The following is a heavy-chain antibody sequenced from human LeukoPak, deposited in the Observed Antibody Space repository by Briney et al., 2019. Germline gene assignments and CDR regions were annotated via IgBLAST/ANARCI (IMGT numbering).Heavy chain of an antibody. CDR3: AREPTDYGDYVLFDY. D-gene: IGHD4-17*01. V-gene: IGHV1-46*03. Sequence: ASVKVSCKASGYTFTSYYMHWVLQAPGPGLEWMGIINPSGGSTSYAQKVQGRVTKTRDTSTSTVYMGLSSVRSEDTAVYYCAREPTDYGDYVLFDYWGQGTLVTVSS. J-gene: IGHJ4*02. CDR1: GYTFTSYY. CDR2: INPSGGST.